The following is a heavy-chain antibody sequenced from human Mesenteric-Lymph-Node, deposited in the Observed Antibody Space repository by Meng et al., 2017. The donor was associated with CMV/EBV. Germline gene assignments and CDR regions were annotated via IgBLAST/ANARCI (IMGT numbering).Heavy chain of an antibody. V-gene: IGHV3-23*01. CDR2: ISGSGETT. J-gene: IGHJ6*02. Sequence: GESLKISCAASGFSFSTYAMSWVRQAPGKGLEWVSSISGSGETTHYADSVKGRFTMSRDNSKNTMYLQMNSLRAEDTAVYYCANSRYCTIVSCYETIYYYYGLDVWGQGTKVTVSS. CDR3: ANSRYCTIVSCYETIYYYYGLDV. CDR1: GFSFSTYA. D-gene: IGHD2-2*01.